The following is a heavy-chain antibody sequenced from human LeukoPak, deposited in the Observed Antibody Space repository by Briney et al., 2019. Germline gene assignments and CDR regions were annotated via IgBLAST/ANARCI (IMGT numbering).Heavy chain of an antibody. Sequence: PGGSLRLSCVASGFSFNNYAMNWVRQAPGKGLEWVSLIIGSSGTTFYADSVKGRFTISRDKSKSTLYLQMNSLRAEDTAVYYCAKMATIYSPRYFDYWGQGTLVTVSS. D-gene: IGHD5-24*01. CDR3: AKMATIYSPRYFDY. J-gene: IGHJ4*02. V-gene: IGHV3-23*01. CDR1: GFSFNNYA. CDR2: IIGSSGTT.